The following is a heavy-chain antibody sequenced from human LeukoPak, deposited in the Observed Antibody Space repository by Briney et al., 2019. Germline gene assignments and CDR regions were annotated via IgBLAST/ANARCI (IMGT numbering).Heavy chain of an antibody. Sequence: ASVKVSCKASGYTFTTYYIHWVRQAPGQGLEWLGKINPSDGSTNYAQKLQGRVTMTRDTSTSTVYMELSSLRSDDTAVYYCARASYCSGGSCYSDYWGQGTLVTVSS. D-gene: IGHD2-15*01. CDR3: ARASYCSGGSCYSDY. J-gene: IGHJ4*02. CDR1: GYTFTTYY. CDR2: INPSDGST. V-gene: IGHV1-46*01.